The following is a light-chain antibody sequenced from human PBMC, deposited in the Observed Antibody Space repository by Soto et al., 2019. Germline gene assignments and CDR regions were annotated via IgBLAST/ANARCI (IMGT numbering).Light chain of an antibody. CDR1: SSDVGSYNL. Sequence: QSALTQPASVSGSPGQSITISCTGTSSDVGSYNLVSWYQQYPGKAPKLMIYEGSKRPSGVSNRFSGSKSGNTASLTISGLQAEDEADYNCCSYANSSTYVVFGGGTKLTVL. J-gene: IGLJ2*01. V-gene: IGLV2-23*01. CDR2: EGS. CDR3: CSYANSSTYVV.